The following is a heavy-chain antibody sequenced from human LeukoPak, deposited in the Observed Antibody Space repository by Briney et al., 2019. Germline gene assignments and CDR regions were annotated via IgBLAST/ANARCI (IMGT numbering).Heavy chain of an antibody. CDR3: ARQGSGSSYYYYTFPY. D-gene: IGHD1-26*01. CDR2: INHSGNT. CDR1: GGSPSGYY. J-gene: IGHJ4*02. V-gene: IGHV4-34*01. Sequence: SETLSLTCAVYGGSPSGYYWSWIRQPPGKGLEWIGEINHSGNTNYNPSLKSRVTMSVDTSKNHFYLKLSSVTAADTAVYYCARQGSGSSYYYYTFPYWGQGTLVTVSS.